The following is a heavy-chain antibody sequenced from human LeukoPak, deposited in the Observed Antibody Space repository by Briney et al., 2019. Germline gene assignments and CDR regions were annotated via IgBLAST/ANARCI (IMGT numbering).Heavy chain of an antibody. CDR2: ISGSGSTI. CDR3: ARDRWREGSVDY. V-gene: IGHV3-48*04. J-gene: IGHJ4*02. D-gene: IGHD3-3*01. Sequence: GGSLRLSCAASGLNFGAYGMHWVRQAPGKGLEWISYISGSGSTIYYADSVKGRFTISRDNAKNTLYLQMNSLRAEDTAVYYCARDRWREGSVDYWGQGTLVTVSS. CDR1: GLNFGAYG.